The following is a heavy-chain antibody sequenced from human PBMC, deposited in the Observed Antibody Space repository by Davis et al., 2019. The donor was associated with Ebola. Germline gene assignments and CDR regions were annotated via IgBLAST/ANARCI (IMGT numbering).Heavy chain of an antibody. J-gene: IGHJ5*02. CDR2: ISASGSST. Sequence: PGGSLRLSCAASGFTFSSYAMTWVRQAPGKGLEWVSVISASGSSTYEADSVKGRFAISRDNSKNTLYLQMNSLRAEDTAVYYCAKGKAEWESWFDPWGQGTLVTVSS. CDR1: GFTFSSYA. D-gene: IGHD1-26*01. CDR3: AKGKAEWESWFDP. V-gene: IGHV3-23*01.